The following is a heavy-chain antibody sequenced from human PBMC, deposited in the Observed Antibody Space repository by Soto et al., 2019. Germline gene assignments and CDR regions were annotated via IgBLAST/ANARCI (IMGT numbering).Heavy chain of an antibody. Sequence: EVQLVESGGGLVQPGRSLRLSCAASGFTFEDYAMHWVRQAPGKGLEWVSGITWNSGSIDYADSVRGRFTISRDNARNTRKLQMNSLRREDTARDDCAKDKETKGSYSYYRDVWGKGTTVTVSS. CDR1: GFTFEDYA. J-gene: IGHJ6*03. V-gene: IGHV3-9*01. CDR2: ITWNSGSI. CDR3: AKDKETKGSYSYYRDV.